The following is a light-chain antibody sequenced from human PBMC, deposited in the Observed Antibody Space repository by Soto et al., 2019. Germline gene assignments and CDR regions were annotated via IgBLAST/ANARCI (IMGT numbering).Light chain of an antibody. CDR3: GTWDSSLRRVV. CDR2: DNN. Sequence: QSVLTQPPSVSAAPGQKVTISCSGNNSNIGNNYVSWYQQLPGTAPKLLIYDNNKRPSGIPDRFSGSKSGTSATLGITELQTGDEADYHCGTWDSSLRRVVFGGGTKLTVL. CDR1: NSNIGNNY. V-gene: IGLV1-51*01. J-gene: IGLJ3*02.